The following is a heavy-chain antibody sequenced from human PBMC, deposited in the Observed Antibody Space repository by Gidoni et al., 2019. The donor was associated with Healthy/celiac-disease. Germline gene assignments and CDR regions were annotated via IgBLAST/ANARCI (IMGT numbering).Heavy chain of an antibody. CDR2: IYYSGST. CDR3: ARHPDPSYDSSARGRNYGMDV. V-gene: IGHV4-39*01. J-gene: IGHJ6*02. Sequence: QLQLQESGPGLVKPSETLSLTCTVSVGSIRRSSYYWGWIRQPPGKGLEWIGSIYYSGSTYYNPSLKSRVTISVDTSKNQFSLKLSSVTAADTAVYYCARHPDPSYDSSARGRNYGMDVWGQGTTVTVSS. D-gene: IGHD3-22*01. CDR1: VGSIRRSSYY.